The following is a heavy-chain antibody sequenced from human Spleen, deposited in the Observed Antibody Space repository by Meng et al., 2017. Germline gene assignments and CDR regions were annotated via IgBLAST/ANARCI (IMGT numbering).Heavy chain of an antibody. V-gene: IGHV3-7*01. CDR3: ARDPRAPDSYFYYGLDV. J-gene: IGHJ6*02. CDR2: IKEDGSEI. Sequence: GESLKISCAASGFTFSSYAMHWVRQAPGKGLEWVANIKEDGSEIYYVDSVKGRFTISRDNAKKSLYLQMNSLKAEDTAVYYCARDPRAPDSYFYYGLDVWGQGTTVTVSS. CDR1: GFTFSSYA. D-gene: IGHD3-10*01.